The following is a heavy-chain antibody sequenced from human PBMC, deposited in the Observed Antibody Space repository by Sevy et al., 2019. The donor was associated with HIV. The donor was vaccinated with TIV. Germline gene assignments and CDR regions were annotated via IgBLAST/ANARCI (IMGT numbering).Heavy chain of an antibody. CDR3: ARGLGAAAAYYFDY. CDR1: GGSFSGYY. J-gene: IGHJ4*02. CDR2: INHSGST. V-gene: IGHV4-34*01. D-gene: IGHD6-13*01. Sequence: SETLSLTCAVYGGSFSGYYWSWIRQPPGKGLEWIGEINHSGSTNYYPSLKSRVTISVDTSKNQFSLKLSSVTAADTAVYYCARGLGAAAAYYFDYWGQGTLVTVSS.